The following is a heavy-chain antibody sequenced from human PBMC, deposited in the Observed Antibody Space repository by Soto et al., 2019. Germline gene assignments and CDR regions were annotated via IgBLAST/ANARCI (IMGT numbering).Heavy chain of an antibody. D-gene: IGHD3-3*01. V-gene: IGHV1-18*01. CDR3: ARDLYDFWSGYYGGGGY. CDR2: ISAYNGNT. CDR1: GYTFTSYG. Sequence: ASVKVSCKASGYTFTSYGISWVRQAPGQGLEWMGWISAYNGNTNYAQKLQGRVTVTTDTSTSTAYMELRSLRSDDTAVYYCARDLYDFWSGYYGGGGYWGQGTLVTVSS. J-gene: IGHJ4*02.